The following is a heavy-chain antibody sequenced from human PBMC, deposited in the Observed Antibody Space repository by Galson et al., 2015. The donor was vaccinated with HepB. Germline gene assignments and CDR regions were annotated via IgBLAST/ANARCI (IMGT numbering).Heavy chain of an antibody. J-gene: IGHJ4*02. CDR3: ARHNLDSGWYYFDY. CDR2: ISYDGSNK. Sequence: SCKASGGTFSSYAMHWVRQAPGKGLEWVAVISYDGSNKYYADSVKGRFTISRDNSKNTLYLQMNSLRAEDTAVYYCARHNLDSGWYYFDYWGQGTLVTVSS. V-gene: IGHV3-30-3*01. CDR1: GGTFSSYA. D-gene: IGHD6-19*01.